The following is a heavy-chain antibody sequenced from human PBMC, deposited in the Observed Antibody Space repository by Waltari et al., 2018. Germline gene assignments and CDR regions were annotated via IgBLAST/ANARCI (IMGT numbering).Heavy chain of an antibody. V-gene: IGHV3-48*04. D-gene: IGHD4-17*01. CDR2: ISSSSSTR. Sequence: EVQLVESGGGLVQPGGSLRLSCAASGFTFSSYSMNWVRQAPGKGLEWVSYISSSSSTRYYADSVKGRFTISRDNAKNSLYLQMNSLRAEDTAVYYCAREMEDYGDYGALRAFDIWGQGTMVTVSS. CDR3: AREMEDYGDYGALRAFDI. CDR1: GFTFSSYS. J-gene: IGHJ3*02.